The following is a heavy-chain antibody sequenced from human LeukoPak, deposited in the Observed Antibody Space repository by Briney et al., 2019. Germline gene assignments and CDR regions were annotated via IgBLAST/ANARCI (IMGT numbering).Heavy chain of an antibody. CDR2: IYPGDSDT. CDR1: GYSFTSYW. D-gene: IGHD3-10*01. V-gene: IGHV5-51*01. Sequence: GESLKISCKGSGYSFTSYWIGWVRQMPGKGLEWLGIIYPGDSDTRYSPSFQGQVTISADKSISTAYLQWSSLKASDTAMYYCARGSLGYYGSGSYYKGTFYFDYWGQGTLVTVSS. CDR3: ARGSLGYYGSGSYYKGTFYFDY. J-gene: IGHJ4*02.